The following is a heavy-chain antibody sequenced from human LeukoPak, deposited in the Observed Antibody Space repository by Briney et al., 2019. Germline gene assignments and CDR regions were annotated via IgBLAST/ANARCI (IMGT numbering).Heavy chain of an antibody. D-gene: IGHD5-12*01. V-gene: IGHV4-38-2*02. CDR2: IYHSGST. Sequence: PSETLSLICTVSGYSISSGYFWGWIRQPPGKGLEWIGSIYHSGSTYYNPSLKSRVTIAVETSKNQFSLKLSSVTAADKAVYYCARSCRILDIVATIRARLGGNGFDIWGQGTMVTVSS. J-gene: IGHJ3*02. CDR1: GYSISSGYF. CDR3: ARSCRILDIVATIRARLGGNGFDI.